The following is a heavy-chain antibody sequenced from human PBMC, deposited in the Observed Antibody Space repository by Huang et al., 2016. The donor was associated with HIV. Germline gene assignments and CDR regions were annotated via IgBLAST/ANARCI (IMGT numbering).Heavy chain of an antibody. CDR3: ARGGILGTSWYRPFDY. CDR2: ICNGGNNM. V-gene: IGHV3-30-3*01. J-gene: IGHJ4*02. CDR1: GFDFSRYA. Sequence: QVQLGESGGGVVQPEKSLRLSCAASGFDFSRYALNWVRQAPGKGRQGGAVICNGGNNMYYSDSVKGRFISSRDNAKNTLYLQMNSLRGEDTAIYYCARGGILGTSWYRPFDYWGQGTLVTVSS. D-gene: IGHD6-13*01.